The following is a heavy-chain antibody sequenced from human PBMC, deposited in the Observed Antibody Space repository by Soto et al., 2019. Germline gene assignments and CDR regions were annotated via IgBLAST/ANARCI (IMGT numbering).Heavy chain of an antibody. Sequence: PGGSLRLSCVVSGFTFSNYGMTWVRQAPGKGLEWVSGISASGTNTNYADSVKGRFTISRDNSKNTLFLQIDSLRAEDTAVYFCARAEEWPPWRGYFDYWGQGTLVTVSS. CDR3: ARAEEWPPWRGYFDY. D-gene: IGHD3-3*01. V-gene: IGHV3-23*01. CDR1: GFTFSNYG. J-gene: IGHJ4*02. CDR2: ISASGTNT.